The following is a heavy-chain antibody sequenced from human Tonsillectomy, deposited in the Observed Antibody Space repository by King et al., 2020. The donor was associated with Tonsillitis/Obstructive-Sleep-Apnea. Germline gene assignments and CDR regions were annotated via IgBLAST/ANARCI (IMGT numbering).Heavy chain of an antibody. D-gene: IGHD1-7*01. CDR3: ASGYNWNYGFDY. CDR1: GFTFSSFE. J-gene: IGHJ4*02. Sequence: VQLVESGGGLVQPGGSLRLSCAASGFTFSSFEMNWVRQAPGKGLEWVSYISSSGITTFYADSVKGRFTISRDNAKNSLFLQMNSLRAEDTAVYFCASGYNWNYGFDYWGQGTLVTVSS. CDR2: ISSSGITT. V-gene: IGHV3-48*03.